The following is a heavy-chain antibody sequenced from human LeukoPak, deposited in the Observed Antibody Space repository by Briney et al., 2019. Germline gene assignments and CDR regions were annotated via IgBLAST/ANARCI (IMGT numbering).Heavy chain of an antibody. CDR2: IYYSGST. V-gene: IGHV4-59*01. J-gene: IGHJ3*02. D-gene: IGHD3-22*01. CDR1: GGSISTYY. Sequence: PSETLSLTCTVSGGSISTYYWNWIRQPPGTGLEWIGYIYYSGSTNYNPSLTGRVTISVDTSKNQFSLKLSSVTAADTAVYYCAREYNYYDSSGWDAFEIWGQGTMVTVSS. CDR3: AREYNYYDSSGWDAFEI.